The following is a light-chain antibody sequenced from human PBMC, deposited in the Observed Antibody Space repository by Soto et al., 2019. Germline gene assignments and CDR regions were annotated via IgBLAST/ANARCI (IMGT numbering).Light chain of an antibody. CDR2: GNS. V-gene: IGLV1-40*01. CDR1: SSNIGAGYD. CDR3: QSYDSRLSVV. J-gene: IGLJ2*01. Sequence: QSVLTQPPSVSGAPGQRVTISCTGSSSNIGAGYDVHWYQQLPGTAPKLLIYGNSNRPSGVPDRFSGSKSGTSASLAITGLQAECEADYYCQSYDSRLSVVFGGGTKLTVL.